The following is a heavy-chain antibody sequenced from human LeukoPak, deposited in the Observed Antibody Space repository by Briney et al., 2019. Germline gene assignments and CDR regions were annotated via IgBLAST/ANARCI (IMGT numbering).Heavy chain of an antibody. J-gene: IGHJ4*02. CDR2: ISGSGGST. Sequence: GGSLRLSCAASGSTFSSYAMSWVRQVPGKGLEWVSAISGSGGSTYYADSVKGRFTISRDNSKNTLYLQMNSLRAEDTAVYYCAISSSLRWELLQVPFDYWGQGTLVTVSS. D-gene: IGHD1-26*01. CDR3: AISSSLRWELLQVPFDY. CDR1: GSTFSSYA. V-gene: IGHV3-23*01.